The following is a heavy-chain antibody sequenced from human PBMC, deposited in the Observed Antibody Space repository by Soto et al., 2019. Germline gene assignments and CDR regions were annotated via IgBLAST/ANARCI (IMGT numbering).Heavy chain of an antibody. Sequence: SLRLSCAASGFTFSSYGMHWVRQAPGKGLEWVAVISYDGSNKYYADSVKGRFTISRDNSKNTLYLQMNSLRAEDTAVYYCARGGHHYDTPNWFDPWGQGTLVTVSS. J-gene: IGHJ5*02. V-gene: IGHV3-30*03. CDR3: ARGGHHYDTPNWFDP. CDR2: ISYDGSNK. D-gene: IGHD3-22*01. CDR1: GFTFSSYG.